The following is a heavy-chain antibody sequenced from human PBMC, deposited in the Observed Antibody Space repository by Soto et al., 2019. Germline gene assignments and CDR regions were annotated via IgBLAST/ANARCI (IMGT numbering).Heavy chain of an antibody. CDR3: ARDLGYCSGGSRYAAFDI. V-gene: IGHV1-2*04. CDR2: INPNSGGT. D-gene: IGHD2-15*01. J-gene: IGHJ3*02. Sequence: ASVKVSCKASGYTFTGYYMHWVRQAPGQGLEWMGWINPNSGGTNYAQKFQGWVTMTRDTSISTAYMELSRLRSDDTAVYYCARDLGYCSGGSRYAAFDIWGQGTMVTVS. CDR1: GYTFTGYY.